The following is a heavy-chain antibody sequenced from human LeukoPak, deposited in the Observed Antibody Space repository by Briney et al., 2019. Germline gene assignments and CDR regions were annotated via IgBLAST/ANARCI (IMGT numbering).Heavy chain of an antibody. V-gene: IGHV4-61*01. Sequence: SETLSLTCTVSGGSVSSGSYYWSWIRQPPGKGLEWIGYIYYSGSTNYNPSLKSRVTISVDTSKNQFSLKLSSVTAADTAVYYCARDPPTSYCSGGSCYALNQRGDYWGQGTLVTVSS. CDR3: ARDPPTSYCSGGSCYALNQRGDY. J-gene: IGHJ4*02. CDR1: GGSVSSGSYY. D-gene: IGHD2-15*01. CDR2: IYYSGST.